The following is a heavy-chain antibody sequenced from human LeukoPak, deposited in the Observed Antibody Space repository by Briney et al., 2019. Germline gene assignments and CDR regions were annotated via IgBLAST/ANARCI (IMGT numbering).Heavy chain of an antibody. CDR3: ARDLVTVTKGFDI. V-gene: IGHV4-59*11. Sequence: ASETLSLTCAVSDDSFSSHYWTWIRQPPGKGLEWIGYISYIGTTNYNPSLKSRVTISVDTSKNQFSLRLTSVTAADTAVYYCARDLVTVTKGFDIWGQGTMVSVSS. J-gene: IGHJ3*02. CDR2: ISYIGTT. D-gene: IGHD4-17*01. CDR1: DDSFSSHY.